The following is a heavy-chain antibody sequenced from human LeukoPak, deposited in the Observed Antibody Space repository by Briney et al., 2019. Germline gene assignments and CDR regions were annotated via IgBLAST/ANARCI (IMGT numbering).Heavy chain of an antibody. J-gene: IGHJ2*01. CDR2: ISSSGSTI. Sequence: GGSLRLSCAASGFTFSSYEVNWVRQAPGKGLEWVSYISSSGSTIYYADSVKGRFTISRDNAKNSLYLQMNSLRAEDTAVYYCARGYWYFDLWGRGTLVTVSS. CDR1: GFTFSSYE. CDR3: ARGYWYFDL. V-gene: IGHV3-48*03.